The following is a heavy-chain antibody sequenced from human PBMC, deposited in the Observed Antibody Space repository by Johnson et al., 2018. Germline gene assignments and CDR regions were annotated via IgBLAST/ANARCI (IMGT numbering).Heavy chain of an antibody. J-gene: IGHJ3*01. CDR2: IRSKTNSYAT. CDR1: GFTFSGSA. D-gene: IGHD3-22*01. CDR3: SPVYSDGSGVYTFDV. V-gene: IGHV3-73*01. Sequence: VQLVESGGGLVQPGGSLKLSCAASGFTFSGSAMHWVRQASGKGLEWLGRIRSKTNSYATVYVASVKGRFTISIDDSKNTAYLQMHSLKTEDTGVYYCSPVYSDGSGVYTFDVWGQGTMVTVSS.